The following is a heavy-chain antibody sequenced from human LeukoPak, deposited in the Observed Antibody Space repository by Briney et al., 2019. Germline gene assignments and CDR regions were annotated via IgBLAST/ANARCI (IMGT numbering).Heavy chain of an antibody. V-gene: IGHV3-23*01. CDR2: ISGSGDST. CDR1: GFTFTSFA. J-gene: IGHJ4*02. D-gene: IGHD3-10*01. CDR3: AKYYYGSGRFEY. Sequence: GGSLILSCAASGFTFTSFALTWVRQAPGKGLEWVSGISGSGDSTYYADSVKGRFTISRDSSKSTLYLQMSGLRAEDTAVYYCAKYYYGSGRFEYWGQGTLVTVSS.